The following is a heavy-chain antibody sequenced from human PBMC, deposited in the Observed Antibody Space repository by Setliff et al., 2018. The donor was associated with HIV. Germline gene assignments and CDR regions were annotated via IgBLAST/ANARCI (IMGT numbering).Heavy chain of an antibody. D-gene: IGHD2-15*01. CDR2: VYPGDSDT. CDR1: RFSFTTYW. V-gene: IGHV5-51*01. Sequence: PGESLKISCKGSRFSFTTYWIAWVRQMPGKGLEWMGIVYPGDSDTRYSPSFQGQVTISAAKSISTAYLQWRSLKASDTATYYCTLSIGGYCNDGNCHIGFDYWGQGSLVTVSS. CDR3: TLSIGGYCNDGNCHIGFDY. J-gene: IGHJ4*02.